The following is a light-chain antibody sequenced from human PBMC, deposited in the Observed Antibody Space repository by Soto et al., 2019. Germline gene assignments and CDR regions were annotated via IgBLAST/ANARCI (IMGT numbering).Light chain of an antibody. CDR3: CSYAGSYSSWV. CDR2: DVS. V-gene: IGLV2-11*01. J-gene: IGLJ3*02. Sequence: QSVLTQPRSVSGSPGQSVTISCTGTSSGVGAYNYVSWYQQHPDKAPKLMIYDVSKRPSGVPDRFSGSNSGNTASLTISGLQAEDEADYYCCSYAGSYSSWVFGGGTKLTVL. CDR1: SSGVGAYNY.